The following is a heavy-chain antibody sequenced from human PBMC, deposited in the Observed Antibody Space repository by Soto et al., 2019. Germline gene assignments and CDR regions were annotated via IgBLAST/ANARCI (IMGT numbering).Heavy chain of an antibody. CDR3: GKEGTVTTGVDYYYYDMDV. CDR2: GSYDGSKK. J-gene: IGHJ6*02. CDR1: GFNFSTYD. Sequence: GGSLRLSCEVSGFNFSTYDLHWVRHAPGQGLEWVAVGSYDGSKKYYEESVKGRFSIFTDNSKNTLYLQMHSPRAEDTAVYYCGKEGTVTTGVDYYYYDMDVWGQGTTVTVSS. D-gene: IGHD4-17*01. V-gene: IGHV3-30*18.